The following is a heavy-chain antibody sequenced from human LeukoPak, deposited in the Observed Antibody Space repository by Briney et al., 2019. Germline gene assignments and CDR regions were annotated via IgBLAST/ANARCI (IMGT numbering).Heavy chain of an antibody. D-gene: IGHD5-24*01. CDR2: IDWDDDK. Sequence: ESGPALVKPTQTLTLTCTFSGFSLSTSGMCVSWIRQPPGQALGWLARIDWDDDKYYSTSLKTRLTISKDTSKNQVVLTMTNMDPVDTATYYCARTLTPGMATADYFDYWGQGTLVTVSS. CDR3: ARTLTPGMATADYFDY. CDR1: GFSLSTSGMC. V-gene: IGHV2-70*11. J-gene: IGHJ4*02.